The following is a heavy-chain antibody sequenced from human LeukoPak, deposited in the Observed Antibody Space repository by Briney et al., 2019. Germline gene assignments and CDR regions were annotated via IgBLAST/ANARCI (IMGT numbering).Heavy chain of an antibody. CDR1: GFAFNSFE. CDR2: ISSSGSTI. V-gene: IGHV3-48*03. Sequence: GGSLRLSCAASGFAFNSFEMNWVRQAPGKGLEWVSYISSSGSTIYYADSVKGRFTISRDNAKNSLYLQMNSLRAEDTAVYYCASPRSSGWYGDDAFDIWGQGTMVTVSS. D-gene: IGHD6-19*01. J-gene: IGHJ3*02. CDR3: ASPRSSGWYGDDAFDI.